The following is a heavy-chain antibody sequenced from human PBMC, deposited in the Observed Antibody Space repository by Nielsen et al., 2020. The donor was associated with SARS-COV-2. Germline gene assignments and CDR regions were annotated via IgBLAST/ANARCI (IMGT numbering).Heavy chain of an antibody. CDR3: ARSGGNYFPYYYYGINV. D-gene: IGHD1-26*01. J-gene: IGHJ6*02. CDR1: GGSNSSKNW. CDR2: IYYTGTT. V-gene: IGHV4-4*02. Sequence: GSLRLSCTVSGGSNSSKNWWSWVRHPPGTGLEWIGEIYYTGTTSYNPSLKSRVSISVDQSKNQFSLNLSSVTAADTAVYYCARSGGNYFPYYYYGINVWGPGTTVTVSS.